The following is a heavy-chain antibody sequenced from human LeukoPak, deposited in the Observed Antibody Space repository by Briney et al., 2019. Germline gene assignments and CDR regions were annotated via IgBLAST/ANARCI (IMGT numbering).Heavy chain of an antibody. Sequence: PSETLSLTCTVSGGSISSYYWSWIRQPPGKGLEWIGYIYYSGSTNYNPSLKSRVTISVDTSKNQFSLKLSSVTAADTAVYYCARETSYGGVDYWGQGTLVTVSS. D-gene: IGHD4-23*01. J-gene: IGHJ4*02. CDR1: GGSISSYY. CDR2: IYYSGST. V-gene: IGHV4-59*08. CDR3: ARETSYGGVDY.